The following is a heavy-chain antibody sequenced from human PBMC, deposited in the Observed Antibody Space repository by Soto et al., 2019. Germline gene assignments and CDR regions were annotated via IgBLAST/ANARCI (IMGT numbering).Heavy chain of an antibody. Sequence: PGGSLRLSCAASEFTFSNYAMSWVRQAPGKGLEWVSAISYGGGTTYYADSVKGRFTISRDNSKNTLYLQMNSLRAEDTAVYYCAKDDEPHVWVEGMDVWGQGTTVTVSS. V-gene: IGHV3-23*01. CDR1: EFTFSNYA. CDR3: AKDDEPHVWVEGMDV. J-gene: IGHJ6*02. D-gene: IGHD3-10*01. CDR2: ISYGGGTT.